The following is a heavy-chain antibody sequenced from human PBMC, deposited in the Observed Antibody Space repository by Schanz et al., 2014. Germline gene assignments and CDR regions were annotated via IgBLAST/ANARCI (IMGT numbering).Heavy chain of an antibody. D-gene: IGHD2-15*01. CDR2: LSGSGGST. V-gene: IGHV3-23*04. Sequence: VQLVESGGGVVQPGGSLRLSCAVSGFTVSSNHMSWVRQAPGKGLEWVSALSGSGGSTYYADSVKGRFTISRDNSKNTLYLQMNSLRAEDTAVYYCAKARRKSNCSGGRCFHYSYYGMDVWGQGTTVIVSS. CDR1: GFTVSSNH. J-gene: IGHJ6*02. CDR3: AKARRKSNCSGGRCFHYSYYGMDV.